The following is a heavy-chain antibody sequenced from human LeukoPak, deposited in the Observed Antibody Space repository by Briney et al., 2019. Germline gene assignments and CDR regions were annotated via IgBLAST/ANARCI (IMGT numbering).Heavy chain of an antibody. CDR3: ARTRLTYYYGSGSANWFDP. CDR2: ISAYNAKT. V-gene: IGHV1-18*01. D-gene: IGHD3-10*01. Sequence: GASVKVSCKASGYTFNNYGISWVRQAPGQGLEWMGWISAYNAKTNYAQNLQGRVTMTTDTSTTTAYMELRSLRSDDTAVYYCARTRLTYYYGSGSANWFDPWGQGTLVTVSS. CDR1: GYTFNNYG. J-gene: IGHJ5*02.